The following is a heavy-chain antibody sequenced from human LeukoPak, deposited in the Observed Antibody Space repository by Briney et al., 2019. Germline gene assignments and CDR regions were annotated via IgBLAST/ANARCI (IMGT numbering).Heavy chain of an antibody. V-gene: IGHV4-4*07. J-gene: IGHJ6*03. D-gene: IGHD6-13*01. Sequence: PSETLSLTCTVSGGSISSYYWSWIRQPAGKGLEWIGRIYTSGSTNYNPSLKSRVTMSVDTSKNQFSLKLSSVTAADTAVYYCARDRGYSSSFEGYYYYYMDVWGKGTTVTVSS. CDR2: IYTSGST. CDR1: GGSISSYY. CDR3: ARDRGYSSSFEGYYYYYMDV.